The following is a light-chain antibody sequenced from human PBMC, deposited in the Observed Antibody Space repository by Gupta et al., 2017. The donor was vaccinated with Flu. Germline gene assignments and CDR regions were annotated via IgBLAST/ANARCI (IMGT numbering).Light chain of an antibody. CDR3: QQYGSWT. J-gene: IGKJ1*01. V-gene: IGKV3-20*01. CDR2: GTS. CDR1: KSISGTY. Sequence: PGILSLSPGERATRSCKDSKSISGTYLDWEQQRSGQAPRIIMYGTSNRDSGVTGRFSGSGAGTDFTLTIRGLEYADFEGYLCQQYGSWTFGQGTKVEIK.